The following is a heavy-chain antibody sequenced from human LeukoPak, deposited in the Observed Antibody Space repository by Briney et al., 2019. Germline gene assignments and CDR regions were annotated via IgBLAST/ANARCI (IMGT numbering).Heavy chain of an antibody. CDR1: GGSLSSGSDY. CDR2: IYYSGST. V-gene: IGHV4-61*10. J-gene: IGHJ4*02. D-gene: IGHD3-10*01. Sequence: PSETLSLTCTVSGGSLSSGSDYWSWIRQSAGKGLEWIGYIYYSGSTYYNPSLKSRVTISVDTSKNQFSLKLSSVTAADTAVYYCARDHMVRQPLWGQGTLVTVSS. CDR3: ARDHMVRQPL.